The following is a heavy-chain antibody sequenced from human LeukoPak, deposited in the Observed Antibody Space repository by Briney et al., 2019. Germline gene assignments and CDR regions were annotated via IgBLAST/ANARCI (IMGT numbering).Heavy chain of an antibody. Sequence: PGGSLRLSCAASGFTFSSYGMHWVRQAPGKGLEWVAVISYDGSNKYYADSVKGRFTISRDNSKNTLYLQMNSLRAEDTAVYYCAREVTMVRGVFYMGYNWFDPWGQGTLVTVSS. D-gene: IGHD3-10*01. J-gene: IGHJ5*02. CDR2: ISYDGSNK. CDR3: AREVTMVRGVFYMGYNWFDP. V-gene: IGHV3-30*03. CDR1: GFTFSSYG.